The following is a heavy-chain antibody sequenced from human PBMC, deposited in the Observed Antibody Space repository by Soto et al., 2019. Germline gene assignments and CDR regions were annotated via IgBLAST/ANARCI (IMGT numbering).Heavy chain of an antibody. V-gene: IGHV4-39*01. CDR2: IYYSGST. D-gene: IGHD1-1*01. CDR1: GGSISSSSYY. CDR3: ARRGRGWNDGYYYYYMDV. J-gene: IGHJ6*03. Sequence: SETLSLTCTVSGGSISSSSYYWGWIRQPPGKGLEWIGSIYYSGSTYYNPSLKSRVTISVDTSKNQFSLKLSSVTAADTAVYYCARRGRGWNDGYYYYYMDVWGQGTTVTVSS.